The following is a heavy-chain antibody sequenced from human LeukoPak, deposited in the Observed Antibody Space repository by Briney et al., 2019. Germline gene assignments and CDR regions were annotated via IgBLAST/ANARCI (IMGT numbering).Heavy chain of an antibody. Sequence: SETLSLTCTVSGGSISSYYWSWIRQPPGKGLEWIGYIYYSGSTNYNPSLKSRVTISVDTSKNQFSLKLSSVTAEDTAVYYCARALGYCSSTSCSIDAFDIWGQGTMVTVSS. D-gene: IGHD2-2*01. CDR1: GGSISSYY. CDR2: IYYSGST. V-gene: IGHV4-59*01. J-gene: IGHJ3*02. CDR3: ARALGYCSSTSCSIDAFDI.